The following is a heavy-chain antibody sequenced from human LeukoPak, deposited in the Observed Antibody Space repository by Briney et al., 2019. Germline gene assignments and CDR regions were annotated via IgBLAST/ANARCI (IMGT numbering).Heavy chain of an antibody. CDR2: ISTSGDST. V-gene: IGHV3-23*01. D-gene: IGHD1-14*01. CDR3: AKRRQSGIGSLYYFDS. Sequence: GGSLRLSCAASGFTFNNYAMSWVRQAPGMRPEWVSAISTSGDSTYYTDSVKGRFTISRDNSKNTLYLQMNSLAAEDTAIYFCAKRRQSGIGSLYYFDSWGQGTLVTVSS. CDR1: GFTFNNYA. J-gene: IGHJ4*02.